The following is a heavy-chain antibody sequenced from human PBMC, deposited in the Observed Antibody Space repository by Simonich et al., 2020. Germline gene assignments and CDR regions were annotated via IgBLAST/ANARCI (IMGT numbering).Heavy chain of an antibody. Sequence: EVQLVESGGGLVKPGGSLRLSCAASGFTFSSYSMNWVRQAPGKGLEWVSSISSSSSYIYYANSVKGRFTISRENAKNYLYLQRNSLGAEDTAVYYCAGGVYCSSTSCSTYYYYGMDVWGQGTTVTVSS. CDR1: GFTFSSYS. CDR2: ISSSSSYI. CDR3: AGGVYCSSTSCSTYYYYGMDV. D-gene: IGHD2-2*01. V-gene: IGHV3-21*01. J-gene: IGHJ6*02.